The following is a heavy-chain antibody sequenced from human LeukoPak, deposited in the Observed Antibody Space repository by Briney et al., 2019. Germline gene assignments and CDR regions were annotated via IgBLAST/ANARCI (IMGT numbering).Heavy chain of an antibody. CDR1: GGSVSSGSYY. CDR3: ARSPSGNYLSFDY. D-gene: IGHD1-26*01. V-gene: IGHV4-61*01. Sequence: SETLSLTCTVSGGSVSSGSYYWSWIRQPPGKGPEWIGYVYYTGSTNYNPSLRSRVTMSLGTSKNQFSLKLSSVTAADTAVYYCARSPSGNYLSFDYWGQGTLVTVSS. J-gene: IGHJ4*02. CDR2: VYYTGST.